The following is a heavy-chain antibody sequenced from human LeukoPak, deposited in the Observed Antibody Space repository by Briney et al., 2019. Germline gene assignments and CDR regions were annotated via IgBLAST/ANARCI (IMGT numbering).Heavy chain of an antibody. V-gene: IGHV3-23*01. J-gene: IGHJ6*02. Sequence: GSLRLSCAASGFTFSSYAMSWVRQAPGKGLEWVSAISGSGGSTYYADSVKGRFTISRDNSKNTLYLQMNSLRAEDTAVYYCAKASCSSTSCYLFSYYYYGMDVWGQGTTVTVSS. CDR2: ISGSGGST. CDR1: GFTFSSYA. D-gene: IGHD2-2*01. CDR3: AKASCSSTSCYLFSYYYYGMDV.